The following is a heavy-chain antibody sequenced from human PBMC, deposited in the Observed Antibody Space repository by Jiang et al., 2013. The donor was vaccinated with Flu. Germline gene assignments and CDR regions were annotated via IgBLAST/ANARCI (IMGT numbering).Heavy chain of an antibody. V-gene: IGHV7-4-1*02. Sequence: QSGSELKIPGASVKVSCKASGYTFSSYAMNWVRQAPGQGLEWMGWINTNTGNPTYAQGFTGRFSLDTSVSTAYLQISSLKTEDTAMYYCARDRGSGAFDIWGQGTMVTVSS. CDR1: GYTFSSYA. CDR3: ARDRGSGAFDI. CDR2: INTNTGNP. J-gene: IGHJ3*02.